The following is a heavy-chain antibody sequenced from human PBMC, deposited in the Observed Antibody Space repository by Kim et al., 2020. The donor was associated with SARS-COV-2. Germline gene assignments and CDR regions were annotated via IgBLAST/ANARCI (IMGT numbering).Heavy chain of an antibody. CDR2: FDPEDGET. CDR3: ATEGKTYYYDSSGYSI. V-gene: IGHV1-24*01. J-gene: IGHJ4*02. D-gene: IGHD3-22*01. Sequence: ASVKVSCKVSGYTLTELSMHWVRQAPGKGLEWMGGFDPEDGETIYAQKFQGRVTMTEDTSTDTAYMELSSLRSEDTAVYYCATEGKTYYYDSSGYSIWGQGTLVTVSS. CDR1: GYTLTELS.